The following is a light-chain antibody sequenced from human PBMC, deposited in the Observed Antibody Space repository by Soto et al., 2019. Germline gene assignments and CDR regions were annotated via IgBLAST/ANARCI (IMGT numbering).Light chain of an antibody. V-gene: IGLV2-14*02. Sequence: QSALTQPASVSGSPGQSITISCTGTNNDVVNFDLVSWYQQHPGKAHKLIIYEGSKRPSGISTRFSGSKSGNTASVTISGLQAEDEADYYCSSYTSGSVLFGGGTKLTVL. CDR3: SSYTSGSVL. CDR2: EGS. J-gene: IGLJ2*01. CDR1: NNDVVNFDL.